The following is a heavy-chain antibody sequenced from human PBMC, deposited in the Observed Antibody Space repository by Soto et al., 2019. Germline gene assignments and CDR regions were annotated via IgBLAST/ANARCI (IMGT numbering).Heavy chain of an antibody. V-gene: IGHV1-24*01. CDR1: GYTLTELS. D-gene: IGHD3-22*01. CDR3: ATDSYDSSGYWFDP. J-gene: IGHJ5*02. Sequence: EASVKVSCKVSGYTLTELSMHWVRQAPGKGLEWMGGFDPEDGETIYAQKFQGRVTMTEDTSTDTAYMELGSLRSEDTAVYYCATDSYDSSGYWFDPWGQGTLVTVSS. CDR2: FDPEDGET.